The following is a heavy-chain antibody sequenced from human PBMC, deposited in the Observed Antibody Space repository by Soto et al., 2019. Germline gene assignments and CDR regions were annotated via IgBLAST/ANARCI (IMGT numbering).Heavy chain of an antibody. CDR3: AKDSGSYYERGDNWFDP. Sequence: SLRLSFAASGFTFDDYAMPWVRQAPGKGLEWVSGISWNSGSIGYADSVKGRFTISRDNAKNSLYLQMNSLRAEDTALYYCAKDSGSYYERGDNWFDPWGQGTLVTVSS. CDR2: ISWNSGSI. D-gene: IGHD1-26*01. CDR1: GFTFDDYA. V-gene: IGHV3-9*01. J-gene: IGHJ5*02.